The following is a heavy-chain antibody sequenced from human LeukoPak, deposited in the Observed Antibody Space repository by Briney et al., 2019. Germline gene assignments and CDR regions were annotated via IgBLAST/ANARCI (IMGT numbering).Heavy chain of an antibody. CDR1: GGSISSYY. J-gene: IGHJ4*02. Sequence: SETLSLTCTVSGGSISSYYWSWIRQPPGKGLEWIGYIYYSGSTNYNPSLKSRVTISVDTAKNQFSLKLSSVTAADTAVYYCARTSYSYPLDYWGQGTLVTVSS. CDR2: IYYSGST. CDR3: ARTSYSYPLDY. D-gene: IGHD3-16*02. V-gene: IGHV4-59*01.